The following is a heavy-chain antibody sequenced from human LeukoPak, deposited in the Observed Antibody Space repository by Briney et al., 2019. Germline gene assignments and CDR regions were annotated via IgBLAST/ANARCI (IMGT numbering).Heavy chain of an antibody. CDR1: GESFSAYF. Sequence: SETLSLTCAVYGESFSAYFWNWIRQAPGKSLEYIGEINHRGSSHYNPSLKTRVTLSVDTSKNQFSLKLTSVTAADTAVYFCARGSSFDGYCSAGACDAGYYDSWGQGTPVTVSS. CDR2: INHRGSS. CDR3: ARGSSFDGYCSAGACDAGYYDS. V-gene: IGHV4-34*01. D-gene: IGHD2-15*01. J-gene: IGHJ4*02.